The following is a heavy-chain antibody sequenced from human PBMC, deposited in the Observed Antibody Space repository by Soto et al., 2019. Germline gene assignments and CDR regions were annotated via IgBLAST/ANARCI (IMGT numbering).Heavy chain of an antibody. J-gene: IGHJ4*02. CDR2: ISSSSSYI. CDR3: ASDYYDSSGYYDANLDY. Sequence: EVQLVESGGGLVKPGGSLRLSCAASGFTFSSYSMNWVRQAPGKGLEWVSSISSSSSYIYYADSVKGRFTISRDNAKNSLYLQMNSLRAEDTAVYYCASDYYDSSGYYDANLDYWGQGTLVTVSS. V-gene: IGHV3-21*01. D-gene: IGHD3-22*01. CDR1: GFTFSSYS.